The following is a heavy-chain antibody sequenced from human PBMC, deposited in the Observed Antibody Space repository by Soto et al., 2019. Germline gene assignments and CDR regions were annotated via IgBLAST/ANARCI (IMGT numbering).Heavy chain of an antibody. V-gene: IGHV3-33*01. J-gene: IGHJ4*02. CDR1: GFTFRASG. CDR2: IWFDGSRQ. Sequence: QVQLVESGGGVVQPGTSLRLSCVASGFTFRASGMHWVRQTPGKGLEWVAIIWFDGSRQYYADSVKGRFTISRDNPASTLFLQMNDLRIEDTAMYYCARDLNTGYVGDYWGQGALVVVSS. CDR3: ARDLNTGYVGDY. D-gene: IGHD5-12*01.